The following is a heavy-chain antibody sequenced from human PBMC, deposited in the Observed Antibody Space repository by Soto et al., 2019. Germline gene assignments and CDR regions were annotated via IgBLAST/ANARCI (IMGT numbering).Heavy chain of an antibody. CDR3: ATNYYYGSGSYQDGHFDY. D-gene: IGHD3-10*01. V-gene: IGHV3-33*01. Sequence: GGSLRRSCPASGFTFSSYGMHWVRQAPGKGLEWVAVIWYDGSNKYYADSVNGRFTISRDNSKNTRYLQMNSLRAEDTAVYYCATNYYYGSGSYQDGHFDYWGQGTLVTVSS. CDR2: IWYDGSNK. CDR1: GFTFSSYG. J-gene: IGHJ4*02.